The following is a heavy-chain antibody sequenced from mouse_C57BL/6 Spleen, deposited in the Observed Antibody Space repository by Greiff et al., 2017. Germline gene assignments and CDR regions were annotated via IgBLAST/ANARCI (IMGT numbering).Heavy chain of an antibody. Sequence: EVQVVESGGGLVKPGGSLKLSCAASGFTFSDYGMHWVRQAPEKRLEWVAYISSGSSHIYYADHVKGRFTISSDNAKNTLFLQMSSLRSEDSALYYCASSYYGSWFAVWGQGTLVTVSA. V-gene: IGHV5-17*01. CDR3: ASSYYGSWFAV. J-gene: IGHJ3*01. D-gene: IGHD1-1*01. CDR2: ISSGSSHI. CDR1: GFTFSDYG.